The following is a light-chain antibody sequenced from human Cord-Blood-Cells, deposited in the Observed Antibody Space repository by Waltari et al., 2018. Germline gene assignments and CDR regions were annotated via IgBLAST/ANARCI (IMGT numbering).Light chain of an antibody. V-gene: IGLV1-40*01. J-gene: IGLJ2*01. CDR3: QSYDSSLSGSV. CDR2: GNS. Sequence: QSVLTQPPSVSGAPGQRVTISCTGSSSNIRAGYDLHWYQQLPGTAPKLLICGNSNRPSGVPDRFSGSKSGTSASLAITGLQAEDEADYYCQSYDSSLSGSVFGGGTKLTVL. CDR1: SSNIRAGYD.